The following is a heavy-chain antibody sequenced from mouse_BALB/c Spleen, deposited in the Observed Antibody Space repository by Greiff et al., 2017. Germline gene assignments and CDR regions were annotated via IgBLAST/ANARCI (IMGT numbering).Heavy chain of an antibody. CDR3: AKLEDYDGFAY. J-gene: IGHJ3*01. D-gene: IGHD2-4*01. CDR2: INPGSGVT. Sequence: QVQLQQSGAELVRPGSSVKVSCKASGYSFTNYLIAWVKQRPGQGLAWIGVINPGSGVTNYNEKFKGKATLTADKSSSTAYMQLSSLTSDDSAVYFCAKLEDYDGFAYWGQGTLVTVSA. CDR1: GYSFTNYL. V-gene: IGHV1-54*01.